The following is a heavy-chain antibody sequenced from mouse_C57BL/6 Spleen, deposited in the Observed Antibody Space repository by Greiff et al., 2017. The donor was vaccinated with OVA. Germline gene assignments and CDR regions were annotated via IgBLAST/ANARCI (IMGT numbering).Heavy chain of an antibody. J-gene: IGHJ1*03. D-gene: IGHD2-3*01. CDR2: IYPGDGDT. CDR1: GYAFSSSW. CDR3: ARAGYCPYGYLDV. V-gene: IGHV1-82*01. Sequence: QVQLQQSGPELVKPGASVKISCKASGYAFSSSWMNWVKQRPGKGLEWIGRIYPGDGDTNYNGKFKGKATLTAAKSSSTAYMLLSSLTSEDSAVYFCARAGYCPYGYLDVWGIGTTF.